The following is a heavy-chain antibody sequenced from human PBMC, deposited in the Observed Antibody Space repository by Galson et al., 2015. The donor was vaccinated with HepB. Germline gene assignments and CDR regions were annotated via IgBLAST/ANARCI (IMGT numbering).Heavy chain of an antibody. CDR2: IRNTGYE. J-gene: IGHJ3*01. Sequence: SLTCTVSGGYISDYYWSWIRQAPGKGLEWIAFIRNTGYEKHNPSLYGRVTMSLDMAKNRFSLRLDSVTAADTAIYYCARAVEHSGYGFSCPFDVWGQGTMVSVSS. D-gene: IGHD5-12*01. V-gene: IGHV4-59*01. CDR3: ARAVEHSGYGFSCPFDV. CDR1: GGYISDYY.